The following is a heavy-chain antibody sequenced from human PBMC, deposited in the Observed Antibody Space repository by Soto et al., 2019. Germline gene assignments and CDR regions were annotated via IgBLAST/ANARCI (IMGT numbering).Heavy chain of an antibody. D-gene: IGHD6-6*01. V-gene: IGHV1-8*01. CDR1: GYTFTSYD. CDR3: ARVARPRYAALAWFDP. Sequence: ASVKVSCKASGYTFTSYDINWLRQDTGQGLEWMGWMNPNSGNTGYAQKFQGRVTMTRNTSISTAYMELSSLRSEDTAVYYCARVARPRYAALAWFDPWGKGTLVTVS. J-gene: IGHJ5*02. CDR2: MNPNSGNT.